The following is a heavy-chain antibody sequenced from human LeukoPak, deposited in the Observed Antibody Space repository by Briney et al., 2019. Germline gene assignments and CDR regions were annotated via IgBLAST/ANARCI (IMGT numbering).Heavy chain of an antibody. J-gene: IGHJ6*03. CDR1: GYTFTGYY. CDR2: INPNSGGT. V-gene: IGHV1-2*02. CDR3: ARETGSLGYCSGGSCYFAVDYYYYMDV. D-gene: IGHD2-15*01. Sequence: GASVKVSCKASGYTFTGYYTHWVRQAPGQGLEWMGWINPNSGGTNYAQKFQGRVTMTRDTSISTAYMELSRLRSDDTAVYYCARETGSLGYCSGGSCYFAVDYYYYMDVWGKGTTVTISS.